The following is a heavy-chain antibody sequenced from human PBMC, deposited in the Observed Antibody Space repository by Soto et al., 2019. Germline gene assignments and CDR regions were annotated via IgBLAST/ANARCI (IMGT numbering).Heavy chain of an antibody. CDR2: IYYSGST. Sequence: PSETLSLTCTVSGGSISSGDYYWSWIRQPPGKGLEWIGYIYYSGSTYYNPSLKIRVTISVDTSKNQFSLKLSSVTAADTAVYYCARWLRGSGYLTGDWFDPWGQGTLVTVSS. CDR1: GGSISSGDYY. J-gene: IGHJ5*02. CDR3: ARWLRGSGYLTGDWFDP. V-gene: IGHV4-30-4*01. D-gene: IGHD3-22*01.